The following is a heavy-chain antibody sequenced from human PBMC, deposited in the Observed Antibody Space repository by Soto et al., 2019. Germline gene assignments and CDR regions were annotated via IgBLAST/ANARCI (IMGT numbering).Heavy chain of an antibody. J-gene: IGHJ3*01. CDR3: ATWHEREHAFDV. CDR1: GLTISGKKY. V-gene: IGHV3-53*01. Sequence: DVQLVESGGGLIQPGESLRLSCAAFGLTISGKKYVAWVRQAPGKRLEWVSALYDVDGSFYADSVTGRFTTSSDSSKTTAYLQMNDLRPDDTAVYYCATWHEREHAFDVWGQGTTVTISS. D-gene: IGHD1-1*01. CDR2: LYDVDGS.